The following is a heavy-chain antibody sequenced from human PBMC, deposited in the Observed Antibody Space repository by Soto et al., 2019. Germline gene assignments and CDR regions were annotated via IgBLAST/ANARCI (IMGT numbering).Heavy chain of an antibody. J-gene: IGHJ4*02. CDR1: GFTFRIYS. V-gene: IGHV3-48*02. Sequence: EVQLVESGGGLVQPGGSLRLSCAASGFTFRIYSMNWIRQAPGKGLEWVSYMTSDMKTIHYADSVKGRFTISRDNARNSVYLQMTSLRYEDTAVYYCARSVEGHFDYWGQGTLVTVSS. CDR2: MTSDMKTI. D-gene: IGHD6-19*01. CDR3: ARSVEGHFDY.